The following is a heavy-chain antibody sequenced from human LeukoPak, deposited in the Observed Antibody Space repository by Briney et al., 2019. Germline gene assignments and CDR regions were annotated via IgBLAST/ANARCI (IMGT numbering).Heavy chain of an antibody. J-gene: IGHJ4*02. CDR3: ALLVSPTSSLDY. D-gene: IGHD2-8*02. CDR2: IKEDGSDK. CDR1: GFTFSICW. V-gene: IGHV3-7*03. Sequence: GGSLRLSCAASGFTFSICWMNWVRQAPGKGLEWVANIKEDGSDKDYVDSVKGRFTISRDNAKNSLYLQLNSLRAEDTAVYYCALLVSPTSSLDYWGQGTLVTVSS.